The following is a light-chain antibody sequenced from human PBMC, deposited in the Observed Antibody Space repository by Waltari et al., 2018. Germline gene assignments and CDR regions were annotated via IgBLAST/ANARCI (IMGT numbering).Light chain of an antibody. V-gene: IGLV1-40*01. CDR1: RSNIGAGYA. CDR3: QSYDSSLSGGV. CDR2: GNS. J-gene: IGLJ2*01. Sequence: QSVLTQPPSVSGAPGQRVTISCTGRRSNIGAGYAVHWYQQLPGTAPKLHIYGNSNRPSGVPDRFAGSKSGTSASLAITGLQAEDEADYYCQSYDSSLSGGVFGGGTKLTVL.